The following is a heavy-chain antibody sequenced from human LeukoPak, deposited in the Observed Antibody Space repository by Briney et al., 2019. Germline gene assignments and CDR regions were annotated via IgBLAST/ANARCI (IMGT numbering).Heavy chain of an antibody. Sequence: GGSLRLSCAASGFTFSSSWMSWVRQAPGKGLEWVATTKPDGSERYHVDSVKGRFTISRDNAKNLLYLQMSSLRAEDTAVYYCERGSTWGGDYWGQGTLVTVSS. D-gene: IGHD3-16*01. CDR1: GFTFSSSW. CDR2: TKPDGSER. CDR3: ERGSTWGGDY. J-gene: IGHJ4*02. V-gene: IGHV3-7*05.